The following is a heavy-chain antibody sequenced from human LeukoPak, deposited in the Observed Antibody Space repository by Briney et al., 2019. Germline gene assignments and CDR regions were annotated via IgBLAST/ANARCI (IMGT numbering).Heavy chain of an antibody. V-gene: IGHV4-39*07. CDR2: IYYSGST. CDR3: ARAEGSRWLRYFDY. D-gene: IGHD5-12*01. J-gene: IGHJ4*02. CDR1: GGSISSSSYY. Sequence: PSETLSLTCTVSGGSISSSSYYWGWIRQPPGKGLEWIGSIYYSGSTYYNPSLKSRVTMSVDTSKNQFSLKLSSVTAADTAVYYCARAEGSRWLRYFDYWGQGTLVTVSS.